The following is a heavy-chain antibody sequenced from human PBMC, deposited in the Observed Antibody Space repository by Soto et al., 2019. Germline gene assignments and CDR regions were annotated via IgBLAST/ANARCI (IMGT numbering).Heavy chain of an antibody. CDR1: GYTFSRYG. D-gene: IGHD2-21*01. CDR3: ARWMIGIHSDWFDP. Sequence: QVQLVQSGAEVKKPGASVKVSCKASGYTFSRYGISWVRQAPGQGLEWMGWSSDDNGKIEYAQKIQGRVTMTTDTSTRTASMGLRRLKSDHTAVYYCARWMIGIHSDWFDPCGQRTLVTVSS. V-gene: IGHV1-18*04. J-gene: IGHJ5*02. CDR2: SSDDNGKI.